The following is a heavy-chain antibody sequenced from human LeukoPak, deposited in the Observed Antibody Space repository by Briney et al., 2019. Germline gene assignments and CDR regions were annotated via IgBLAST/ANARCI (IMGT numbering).Heavy chain of an antibody. CDR2: ISSGDISI. V-gene: IGHV3-48*03. CDR3: AKLRRWFGEWGAFDI. D-gene: IGHD3-10*01. Sequence: GGSLRLSCAASGFTFSSYEMNWVRQAPGKGLEWVSYISSGDISIYYADSVKGRFTISRDNSKSTLSLQMNSLRADDTAVYYCAKLRRWFGEWGAFDIWGQGTMVTVSS. CDR1: GFTFSSYE. J-gene: IGHJ3*02.